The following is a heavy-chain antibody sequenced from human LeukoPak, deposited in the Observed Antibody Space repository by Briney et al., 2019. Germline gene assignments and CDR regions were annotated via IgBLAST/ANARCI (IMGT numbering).Heavy chain of an antibody. CDR2: IESDESIS. V-gene: IGHV3-30*12. CDR3: ARDLLLAAATHDAFDI. CDR1: GLTFRHYG. J-gene: IGHJ3*02. Sequence: GGSLRLSCAASGLTFRHYGMHWVRQTPGKGLEWVAFIESDESISQYADLVKGRFTISRDNAKNSLYLQMNSLRAEDTAVYYCARDLLLAAATHDAFDIWGQGTMVTVSS. D-gene: IGHD6-13*01.